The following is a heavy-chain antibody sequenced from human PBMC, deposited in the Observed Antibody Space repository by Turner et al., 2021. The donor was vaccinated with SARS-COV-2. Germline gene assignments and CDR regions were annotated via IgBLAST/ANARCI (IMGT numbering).Heavy chain of an antibody. Sequence: QVQLQESGPGLVKPSEPLSPTCTVSGGPNSSSSYFWGWIRQPPTKELEWIGSIYYSGTTYSDPSLKSRVSLSIDPAKTQFSMKLTSVTAAVTALDVGARQAAGQGLDYWGRGILVTVSS. CDR1: GGPNSSSSYF. D-gene: IGHD3-10*01. J-gene: IGHJ4*02. V-gene: IGHV4-39*01. CDR3: ARQAAGQGLDY. CDR2: IYYSGTT.